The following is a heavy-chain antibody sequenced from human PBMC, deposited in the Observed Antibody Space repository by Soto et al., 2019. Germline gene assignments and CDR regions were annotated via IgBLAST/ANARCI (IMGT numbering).Heavy chain of an antibody. CDR2: ITGSGGST. V-gene: IGHV3-23*01. CDR1: GFTFSSYS. D-gene: IGHD5-18*01. Sequence: GGSLRLSCAASGFTFSSYSMSWVRQAPGKGLEWVSAITGSGGSTYYADSVKGRFTISRDNSKNTLYLQMNSLRAEDTAVYYCAKEGDLIGYNYGSCFDYWGQGTLLPVSS. J-gene: IGHJ4*02. CDR3: AKEGDLIGYNYGSCFDY.